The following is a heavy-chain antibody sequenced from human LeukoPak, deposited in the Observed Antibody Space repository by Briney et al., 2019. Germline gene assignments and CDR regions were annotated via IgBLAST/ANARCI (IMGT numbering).Heavy chain of an antibody. CDR1: GGSISSYY. D-gene: IGHD3-22*01. Sequence: SETLSLTCTVSGGSISSYYWSWIRQPPGKGLEWIGYIYYSGSTNYNPSLKSRVTISVDTSKNQFSLKLSSVTAADTAVYYCARDQGDSSGYYYWFDPWGQGTLVTVSS. J-gene: IGHJ5*02. CDR3: ARDQGDSSGYYYWFDP. CDR2: IYYSGST. V-gene: IGHV4-59*01.